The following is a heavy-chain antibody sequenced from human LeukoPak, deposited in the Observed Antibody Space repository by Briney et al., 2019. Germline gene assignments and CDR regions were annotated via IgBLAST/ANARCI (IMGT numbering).Heavy chain of an antibody. D-gene: IGHD6-19*01. Sequence: ASVKVSCKASGYTFTSYYMHWVRQAPGQGLEWMGIINPSGGSTSYAQKFQGRVTMARDTSTSTVYMELSSLRSEDTAVYYCARDAVAGTSFDYWGQGTLVTVSS. CDR1: GYTFTSYY. CDR2: INPSGGST. V-gene: IGHV1-46*01. J-gene: IGHJ4*02. CDR3: ARDAVAGTSFDY.